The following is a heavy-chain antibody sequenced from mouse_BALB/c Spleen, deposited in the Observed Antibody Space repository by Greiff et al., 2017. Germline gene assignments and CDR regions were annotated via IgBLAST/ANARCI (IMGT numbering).Heavy chain of an antibody. Sequence: EVQLQQSGAELVKPGASVKLSCTASGFNIKDTYMHWVKQRPEQGLEWIGRIDPANGNTKYDPKFQGKATITADTSSNTAYLQLSSLTSEDTAVYYCARCRYYYGSSYCWYFDVWGAGTTVTVSS. D-gene: IGHD1-1*01. CDR1: GFNIKDTY. CDR3: ARCRYYYGSSYCWYFDV. V-gene: IGHV14-3*02. J-gene: IGHJ1*01. CDR2: IDPANGNT.